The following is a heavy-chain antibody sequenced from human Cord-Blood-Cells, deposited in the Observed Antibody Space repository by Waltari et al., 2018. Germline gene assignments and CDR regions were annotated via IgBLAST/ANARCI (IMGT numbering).Heavy chain of an antibody. CDR1: GGSFSGYY. CDR3: ASRPLGIKWYGMDV. CDR2: IIHGGRT. D-gene: IGHD7-27*01. V-gene: IGHV4-34*12. J-gene: IGHJ6*02. Sequence: QVQLQQWGAGLLKPSETLSLTCAVYGGSFSGYYWTWIRQPPGKGVDGIGEIIHGGRTNYNTSLKSRVTIAVATAKSQFCLKLSAVSAEDTAVYYCASRPLGIKWYGMDVWGQGTTVTVSS.